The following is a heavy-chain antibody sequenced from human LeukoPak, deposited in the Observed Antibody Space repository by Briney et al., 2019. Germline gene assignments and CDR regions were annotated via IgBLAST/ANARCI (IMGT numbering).Heavy chain of an antibody. CDR2: ISYDGSNK. CDR1: GFTFSSYA. D-gene: IGHD4-17*01. J-gene: IGHJ3*02. CDR3: ARDTVFTTVTTFGAFDI. V-gene: IGHV3-30*04. Sequence: GGSLRLSCAASGFTFSSYAMHWVRQAPGKGLEWVAVISYDGSNKYYADSVKGRFTISRDNSKNTLYLQMNSLRAEDTAVYYCARDTVFTTVTTFGAFDIWGQGTMVTVSS.